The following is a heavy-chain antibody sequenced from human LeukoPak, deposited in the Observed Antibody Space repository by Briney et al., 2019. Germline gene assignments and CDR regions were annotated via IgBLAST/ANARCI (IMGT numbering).Heavy chain of an antibody. V-gene: IGHV4-30-4*01. CDR2: IYYSGST. CDR1: GGSISSGDYY. Sequence: SETLSLTCTVSGGSISSGDYYWSWIRQPPGTGLEWIGYIYYSGSTYYNPSLKSRVTISVDTSKNQFSLKLSSVTAADTAVYYCARWGSSTSLYYYGMDVWGQGTTVTVSS. CDR3: ARWGSSTSLYYYGMDV. J-gene: IGHJ6*02. D-gene: IGHD2-2*01.